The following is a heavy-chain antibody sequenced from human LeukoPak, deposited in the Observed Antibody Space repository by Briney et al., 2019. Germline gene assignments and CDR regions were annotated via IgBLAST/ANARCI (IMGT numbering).Heavy chain of an antibody. CDR3: ARGAAIVVVITSNYAFDI. CDR1: GGPISSYY. J-gene: IGHJ3*02. CDR2: IYHRGST. Sequence: PSETLSLTCTVSGGPISSYYWSWIRQPAGKGLEWIGEIYHRGSTNYNPPLKSRVTVSVDKSKNQFSLNLSSVTAADTAVYYCARGAAIVVVITSNYAFDIWGQGTMVTVSS. D-gene: IGHD3-22*01. V-gene: IGHV4-59*12.